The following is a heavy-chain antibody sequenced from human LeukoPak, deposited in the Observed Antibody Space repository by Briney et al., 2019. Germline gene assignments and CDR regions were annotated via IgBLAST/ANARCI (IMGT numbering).Heavy chain of an antibody. CDR1: GFTFSSYA. CDR3: ASDVDTAMALAY. D-gene: IGHD5-18*01. J-gene: IGHJ4*02. V-gene: IGHV3-30-3*01. Sequence: PGGSLRLSCAASGFTFSSYAMHWVRQAPAKVLEWVAVISYDGSNKYYADSVKGRFTIFRDNSKNTLYLQMNSLRAEDTAVYYCASDVDTAMALAYWGQGTLVTVSS. CDR2: ISYDGSNK.